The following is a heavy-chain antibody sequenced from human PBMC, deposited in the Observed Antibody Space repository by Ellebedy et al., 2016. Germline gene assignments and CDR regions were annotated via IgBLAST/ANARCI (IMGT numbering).Heavy chain of an antibody. CDR1: GGSFSGYY. CDR2: IYHSGST. V-gene: IGHV4-34*01. J-gene: IGHJ5*02. Sequence: SETLSLXXAVYGGSFSGYYWSWVRQPPGKGLEWIGEIYHSGSTNYNPSLKSRVTISVDKSKNQFSLKLSSVTAADTAVYYCALSSGDSINWFNPWGQGTLVTVSS. CDR3: ALSSGDSINWFNP. D-gene: IGHD3-22*01.